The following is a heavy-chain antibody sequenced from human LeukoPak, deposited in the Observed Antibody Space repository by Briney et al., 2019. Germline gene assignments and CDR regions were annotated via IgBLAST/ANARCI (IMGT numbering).Heavy chain of an antibody. D-gene: IGHD3-10*01. Sequence: TLSLTCTVSGGSISSSSYYWGWIRQPPGKALEWLARIDWDDDKYYSTSLKTRLTISKDTSKNQVVLTMTNMDPVDTATYYCARDYYGSGSYYNLDIWGQGTMVTVSS. CDR1: GGSISSSSYY. CDR2: IDWDDDK. V-gene: IGHV2-70*11. J-gene: IGHJ3*02. CDR3: ARDYYGSGSYYNLDI.